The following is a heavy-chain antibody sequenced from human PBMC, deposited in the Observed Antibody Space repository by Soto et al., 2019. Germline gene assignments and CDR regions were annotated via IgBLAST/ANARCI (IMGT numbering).Heavy chain of an antibody. CDR2: IIPIFGTA. Sequence: QVQLVQSGAEVKKPGSSVKVSCKASGGTFSSYAISWVRQAPGQGLEWMGGIIPIFGTANYAQKFQGRVTINAGESTRTAYMELSSPRSEDTAVCYCARVTIVATRGWFDPWGQGTLVTVSS. CDR1: GGTFSSYA. J-gene: IGHJ5*02. CDR3: ARVTIVATRGWFDP. V-gene: IGHV1-69*12. D-gene: IGHD5-12*01.